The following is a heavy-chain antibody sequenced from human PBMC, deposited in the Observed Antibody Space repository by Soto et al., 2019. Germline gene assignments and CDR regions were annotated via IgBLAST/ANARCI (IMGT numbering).Heavy chain of an antibody. J-gene: IGHJ6*02. V-gene: IGHV5-51*01. CDR3: AIMYSSSWYDLLNTGYGMDV. CDR1: GYSFTSYW. D-gene: IGHD6-13*01. Sequence: GESLKISCKCSGYSFTSYWLGWVRQLPGKGLEWMGIIYPGDSDTRYLPSFQGHLPISADKSISTAYLQWSSLKASDTAMYYCAIMYSSSWYDLLNTGYGMDVWGQGTTVTVSS. CDR2: IYPGDSDT.